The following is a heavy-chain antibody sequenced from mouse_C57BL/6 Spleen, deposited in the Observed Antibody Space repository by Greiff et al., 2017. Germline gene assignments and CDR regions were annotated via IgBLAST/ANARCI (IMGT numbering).Heavy chain of an antibody. J-gene: IGHJ1*03. CDR2: IRNKANGYTT. V-gene: IGHV7-3*01. CDR3: ARYYYGSSYVRYFDV. CDR1: GFTFTDYY. Sequence: EVMLVESGGGLVQPGGSLSLSCAASGFTFTDYYMSWVRQPPGKALEWLGFIRNKANGYTTEYSASVKGRFTISRDNSQSILYLQMNALRAEDSATYYCARYYYGSSYVRYFDVWGTGTTVTVSS. D-gene: IGHD1-1*01.